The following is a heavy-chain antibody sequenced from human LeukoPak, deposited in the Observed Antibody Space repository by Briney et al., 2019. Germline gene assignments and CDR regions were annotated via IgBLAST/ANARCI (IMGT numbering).Heavy chain of an antibody. D-gene: IGHD3-10*01. CDR3: AKYHYGSGTSLGY. CDR1: GFTFSSYT. V-gene: IGHV3-21*01. CDR2: ISSSSSYI. J-gene: IGHJ4*02. Sequence: GGSLRLSCAASGFTFSSYTMNWVRQAPGKGLEWVSSISSSSSYIYYADSVKGRFTISRDNAKKSVSLQMNSLRAEDTAVYYCAKYHYGSGTSLGYWGQGTLVTVSS.